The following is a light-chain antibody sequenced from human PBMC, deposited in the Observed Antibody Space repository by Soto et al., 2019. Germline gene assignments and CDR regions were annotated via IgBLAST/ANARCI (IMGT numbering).Light chain of an antibody. CDR3: QQSYSTPIT. Sequence: DIQMTQSPSTLSASVGDRVTITCGASQSISSWLAWYQQKPGKAPKLLIYKASSLESGVPSRFSGSGSGTEFTLTISSLQPDDFATYYCQQSYSTPITFGQGTRLEI. V-gene: IGKV1-5*03. CDR2: KAS. CDR1: QSISSW. J-gene: IGKJ5*01.